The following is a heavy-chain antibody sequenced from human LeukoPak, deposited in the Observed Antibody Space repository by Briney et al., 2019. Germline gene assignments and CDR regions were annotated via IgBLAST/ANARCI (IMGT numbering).Heavy chain of an antibody. CDR2: ISSSSSYI. J-gene: IGHJ3*02. CDR1: GFTFSSYA. V-gene: IGHV3-21*01. Sequence: PGGSLRLSCAASGFTFSSYAMSWVRQAPGKGLEWVSSISSSSSYIYYADSVKGRFTISRDNAKNSLYLQMNSLRAEDTAVYYCARTLIAARPGAFDIWGQGTMVTVSS. D-gene: IGHD6-6*01. CDR3: ARTLIAARPGAFDI.